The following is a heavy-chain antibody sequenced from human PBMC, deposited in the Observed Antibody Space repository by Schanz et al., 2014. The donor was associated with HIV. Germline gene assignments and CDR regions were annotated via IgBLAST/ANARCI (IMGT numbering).Heavy chain of an antibody. Sequence: QVQLVESGGGVVQPGRSLRLSCAGSGFSFDTFGIHWVRQAPGXGLEXXXXXQKNEKKKNKKTYVKGRFTISRDNSKNTVYLQAKSLRPEDTAVYYCAKDRNQYDSRYIGKGNYYYYYGMDVWGQGTTVTVSS. CDR3: AKDRNQYDSRYIGKGNYYYYYGMDV. CDR1: GFSFDTFG. CDR2: XQKNEKKK. J-gene: IGHJ6*02. V-gene: IGHV3-30*18. D-gene: IGHD3-22*01.